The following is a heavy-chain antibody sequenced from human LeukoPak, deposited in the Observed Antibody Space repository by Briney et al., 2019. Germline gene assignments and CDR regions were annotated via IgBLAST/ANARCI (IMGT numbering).Heavy chain of an antibody. D-gene: IGHD4-11*01. CDR3: ARDRGYSTFDY. Sequence: GGSLRLSCAASGFTFRTDWMTWVRQASGKGLEWVANMNPDGSETNYVASVKGRFTISRDNAKNSLYLQMNSLRAEDTALYYCARDRGYSTFDYWGQGTLVTVSS. CDR1: GFTFRTDW. CDR2: MNPDGSET. V-gene: IGHV3-7*01. J-gene: IGHJ4*02.